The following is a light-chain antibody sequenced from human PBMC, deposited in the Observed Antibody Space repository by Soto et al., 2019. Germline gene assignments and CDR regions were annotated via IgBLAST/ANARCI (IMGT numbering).Light chain of an antibody. CDR2: DAS. CDR3: HQHSDCLPIT. Sequence: EIVVTQSPSTLSLPQGERATLSCRASQSISNYVALYQQKPGQAPRLLIYDASDRATGIPGRFSGSGSGTDFTLTISSLEHEDVAVYYCHQHSDCLPITFGQGTRLDI. CDR1: QSISNY. V-gene: IGKV3-11*01. J-gene: IGKJ5*01.